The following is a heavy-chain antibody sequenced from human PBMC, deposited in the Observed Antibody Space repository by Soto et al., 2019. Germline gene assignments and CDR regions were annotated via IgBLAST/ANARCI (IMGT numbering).Heavy chain of an antibody. CDR3: ARGIDVAGKGCWLDP. CDR1: GGSFSGYY. J-gene: IGHJ5*02. V-gene: IGHV4-34*01. CDR2: INHSGST. Sequence: SETLSLTCAVYGGSFSGYYWSWIRQPPGKGLEWIGEINHSGSTNYNPSLKSRVTISVDTSKNQFSLKLSSVTAADTAVYHCARGIDVAGKGCWLDPWGQGTLVTVYS. D-gene: IGHD6-19*01.